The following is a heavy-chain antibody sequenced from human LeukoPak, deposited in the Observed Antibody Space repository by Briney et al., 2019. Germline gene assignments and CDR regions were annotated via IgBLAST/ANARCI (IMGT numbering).Heavy chain of an antibody. J-gene: IGHJ4*02. D-gene: IGHD3-3*01. Sequence: PSETLSLTCPVYSGALSGPYWSWVRQPPGKGLEWVWGINHSGSTNYNPSLESRVTISVDTSKNHFSLKLSSVTAADTAVYYCASGQYYDLWSGYYVDWGQGTLVTVSA. V-gene: IGHV4-34*01. CDR3: ASGQYYDLWSGYYVD. CDR2: INHSGST. CDR1: SGALSGPY.